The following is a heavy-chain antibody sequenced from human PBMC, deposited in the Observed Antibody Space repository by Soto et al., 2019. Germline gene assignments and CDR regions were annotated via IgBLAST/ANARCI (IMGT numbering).Heavy chain of an antibody. CDR1: GGSISSSSYY. J-gene: IGHJ3*02. D-gene: IGHD2-2*01. CDR2: IYYSGST. Sequence: PSETLSLTCTVSGGSISSSSYYWGWIRQPPGKGLEWIGSIYYSGSTYYNPSLKSRVTISVDTSKNQFSLKLSSVTAADTAVYYCARLSSIVVVPAAISANAFDIWGQGTMVTVSS. V-gene: IGHV4-39*01. CDR3: ARLSSIVVVPAAISANAFDI.